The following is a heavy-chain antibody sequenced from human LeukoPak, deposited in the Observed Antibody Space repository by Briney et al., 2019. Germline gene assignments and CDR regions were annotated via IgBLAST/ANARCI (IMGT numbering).Heavy chain of an antibody. Sequence: ASVKVSCKASGYTFTSYGISWVRQAPGQGLEWMGWISAYNGNTNYAQKLQGRVTMTTDTSTSTAYMELRSLRSDGTAVYYCARDFPITAGEYCGGDCYSYYYGMDVWGQGTTVTVSS. CDR1: GYTFTSYG. V-gene: IGHV1-18*01. CDR3: ARDFPITAGEYCGGDCYSYYYGMDV. D-gene: IGHD2-21*02. CDR2: ISAYNGNT. J-gene: IGHJ6*02.